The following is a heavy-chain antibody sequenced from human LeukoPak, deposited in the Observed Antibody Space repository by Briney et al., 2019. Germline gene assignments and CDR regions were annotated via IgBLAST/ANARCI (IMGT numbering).Heavy chain of an antibody. CDR3: ARCPHYDYVWGSYRFLDY. CDR2: ISSSGSTI. Sequence: GGSLRLSCAASGFTFSDYYMSWIRQAPGKGLEWVSYISSSGSTIYYADSVKGRFTISRDNAKNSLYLQMNSLRDEDTAVYYCARCPHYDYVWGSYRFLDYWGQGTLVTVSS. J-gene: IGHJ4*02. CDR1: GFTFSDYY. D-gene: IGHD3-16*02. V-gene: IGHV3-11*01.